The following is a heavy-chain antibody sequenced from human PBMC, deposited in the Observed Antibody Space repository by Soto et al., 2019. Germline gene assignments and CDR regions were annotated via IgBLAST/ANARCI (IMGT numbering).Heavy chain of an antibody. D-gene: IGHD1-26*01. CDR3: AKDRYFHLPPIFDY. CDR2: ISGSGGST. Sequence: GSLILSCAASGFTFSSYAMSWVPQAPGKGLEWVSAISGSGGSTYYADSVKGRFTISRDNSKNTLYLQMNSLRAEDTAVYYCAKDRYFHLPPIFDYWGQGTLVTVSS. J-gene: IGHJ4*02. V-gene: IGHV3-23*01. CDR1: GFTFSSYA.